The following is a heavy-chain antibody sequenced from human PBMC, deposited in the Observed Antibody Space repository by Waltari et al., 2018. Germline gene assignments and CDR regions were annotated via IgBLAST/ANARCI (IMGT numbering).Heavy chain of an antibody. Sequence: QVQLQQWGAGLLKPSETLSLTCAVYGGSFSGYYWSWIRQPPGKGLEWIGEINHSGSTTSNPSLKSRVTISVDTSKNQFSLKLSSVTAADTAVYYCARHLRLWFGSRNWFDPWGQGTLVTVSS. J-gene: IGHJ5*02. D-gene: IGHD3-10*01. CDR2: INHSGST. CDR3: ARHLRLWFGSRNWFDP. V-gene: IGHV4-34*01. CDR1: GGSFSGYY.